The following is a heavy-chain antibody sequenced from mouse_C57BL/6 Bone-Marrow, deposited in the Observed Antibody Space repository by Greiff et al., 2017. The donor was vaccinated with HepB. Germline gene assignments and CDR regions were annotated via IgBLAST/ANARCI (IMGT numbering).Heavy chain of an antibody. CDR1: GYTFTDYY. V-gene: IGHV1-19*01. D-gene: IGHD2-1*01. J-gene: IGHJ3*01. CDR2: INPYNGGT. CDR3: ADYGNYVGFAY. Sequence: VQLQQSGPVLVKPGASVKMSCKASGYTFTDYYMNWVKQSHGKSLEWIGVINPYNGGTSYNQKFKGKATLTVDKSYSTAYMELNSLTSEDSAVYYCADYGNYVGFAYWGQGTLVTVSA.